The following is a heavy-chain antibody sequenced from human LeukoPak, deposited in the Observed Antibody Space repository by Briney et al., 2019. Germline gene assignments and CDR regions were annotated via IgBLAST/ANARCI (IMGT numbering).Heavy chain of an antibody. V-gene: IGHV1-2*02. J-gene: IGHJ4*02. CDR1: GYTFTGYY. CDR2: INPNSGGT. D-gene: IGHD4-23*01. CDR3: ARELSNGGNSVFDY. Sequence: ASVKVSCKASGYTFTGYYMHWVRQAPGQGLEWMGWINPNSGGTNYAQKFQGRVTMTRDTSISTAYMELSRLRSDDTAVYYCARELSNGGNSVFDYWGQGTLVTVSS.